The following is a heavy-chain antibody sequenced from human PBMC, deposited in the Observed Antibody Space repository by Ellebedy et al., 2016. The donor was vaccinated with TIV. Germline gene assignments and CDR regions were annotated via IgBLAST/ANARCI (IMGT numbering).Heavy chain of an antibody. V-gene: IGHV1-3*01. J-gene: IGHJ4*02. Sequence: AASVKVSCKASGYTFTRYAMHWARQAPGQRLEWMGWINAGNGNTKYSQKFQGRVTLSRDTSASTTDMELSSLRSEDTAVYYCARDAGYYDSSGYDSFDFWGQGTLVTVSS. CDR3: ARDAGYYDSSGYDSFDF. D-gene: IGHD3-22*01. CDR1: GYTFTRYA. CDR2: INAGNGNT.